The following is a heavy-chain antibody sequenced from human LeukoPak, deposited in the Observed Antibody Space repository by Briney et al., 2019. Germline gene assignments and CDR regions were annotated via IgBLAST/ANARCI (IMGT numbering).Heavy chain of an antibody. Sequence: GGSLRLSCAASGFTFNDYAMSWVRQAPGKGLEWVSVISGSGGNTHYADSVKGRFTISRDISKNTLYLQMNSLRAVDTAVYYCAKDPTYYYDSSGYPPDYWGQGTLVTVSS. CDR2: ISGSGGNT. CDR3: AKDPTYYYDSSGYPPDY. J-gene: IGHJ4*02. V-gene: IGHV3-23*01. CDR1: GFTFNDYA. D-gene: IGHD3-22*01.